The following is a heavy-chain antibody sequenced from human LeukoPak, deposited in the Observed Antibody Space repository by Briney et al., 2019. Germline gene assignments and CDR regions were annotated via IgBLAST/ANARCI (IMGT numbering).Heavy chain of an antibody. D-gene: IGHD3-22*01. CDR2: ISYDGSNK. CDR3: ARSSITMIVVGFDY. CDR1: GFTFSSYA. V-gene: IGHV3-30-3*01. J-gene: IGHJ4*02. Sequence: PGGSLRLSCAASGFTFSSYAMHWVRKAPGKGLEWVAVISYDGSNKYYADSVKGRFTISRDNSKNTLYLQMNSLRAEDTAVYYCARSSITMIVVGFDYWGQGTLVTVSS.